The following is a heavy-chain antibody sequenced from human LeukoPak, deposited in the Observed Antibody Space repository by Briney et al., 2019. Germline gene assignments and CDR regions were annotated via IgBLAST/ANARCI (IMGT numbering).Heavy chain of an antibody. Sequence: PGGSLRLSCAVSGFTFSSFAMTWVRQAPGKGLEWVSSISSRHLTTYYTDSVEGRFTISRDNSKNTLYLQMNSLRAEDTAVYYCTKDPNGDYVGAFDPWGQGTLVTVSS. J-gene: IGHJ5*02. CDR2: ISSRHLTT. CDR1: GFTFSSFA. D-gene: IGHD4-17*01. CDR3: TKDPNGDYVGAFDP. V-gene: IGHV3-23*01.